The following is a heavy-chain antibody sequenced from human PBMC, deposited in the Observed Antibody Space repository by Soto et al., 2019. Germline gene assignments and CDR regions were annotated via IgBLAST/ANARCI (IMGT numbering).Heavy chain of an antibody. CDR2: IGGGGVPT. J-gene: IGHJ1*01. V-gene: IGHV3-23*01. CDR3: AKGVPGIAVAGTGYHQH. CDR1: GFTFSNYA. Sequence: GGSLRLSCAASGFTFSNYAMSWVRQAPGKGLEWVSAIGGGGVPTYHADSVKGRFTISRDNSKNTLYLQMNSLRAEDTAVYYCAKGVPGIAVAGTGYHQHWGQGTLVTVSS. D-gene: IGHD6-19*01.